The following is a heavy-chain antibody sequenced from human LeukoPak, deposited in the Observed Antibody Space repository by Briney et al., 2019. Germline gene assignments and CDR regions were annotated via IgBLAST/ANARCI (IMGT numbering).Heavy chain of an antibody. Sequence: GASVKVSCKASGYTFTSYDINWVRQATGQGPEWMGWVNPNSGDTGYAQNFQGRVTMTRDTSISTAYMELSSLRSEDTAVYYCARSGFGPGIWFDPWGQGTLVTVSS. V-gene: IGHV1-8*01. CDR3: ARSGFGPGIWFDP. CDR2: VNPNSGDT. D-gene: IGHD3-10*01. J-gene: IGHJ5*02. CDR1: GYTFTSYD.